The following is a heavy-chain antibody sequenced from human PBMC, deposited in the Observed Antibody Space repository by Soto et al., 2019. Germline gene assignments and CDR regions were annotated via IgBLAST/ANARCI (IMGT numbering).Heavy chain of an antibody. D-gene: IGHD3-9*01. J-gene: IGHJ6*02. CDR1: GFTVSSNY. CDR3: ARDPPKGILTYYYGMDV. V-gene: IGHV3-66*01. Sequence: TGGSLRPSCAASGFTVSSNYMSWVRQAPGKGLEWVSVIYSGGSTYYADSVKGRFTISRDNSKNTLYLQMNSLRAEDTAVYYCARDPPKGILTYYYGMDVWGQGTTVTVSS. CDR2: IYSGGST.